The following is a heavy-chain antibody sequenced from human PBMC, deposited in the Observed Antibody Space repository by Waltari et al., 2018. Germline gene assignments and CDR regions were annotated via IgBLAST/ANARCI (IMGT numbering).Heavy chain of an antibody. J-gene: IGHJ4*02. CDR2: IKQDGSEK. D-gene: IGHD5-12*01. Sequence: EVQLVESGGGLVQPGGSLRLSCAASGFTFSNYWMSWVRQAQGKGLEWVANIKQDGSEKYYVDSVKGRFTISRDNAKNSLYLQMNSLRAEDTAVYYCARHGYNFGYWGQGTLVTVSS. CDR3: ARHGYNFGY. CDR1: GFTFSNYW. V-gene: IGHV3-7*01.